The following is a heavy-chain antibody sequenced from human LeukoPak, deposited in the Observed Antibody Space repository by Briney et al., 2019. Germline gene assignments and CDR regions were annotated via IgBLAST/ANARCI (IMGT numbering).Heavy chain of an antibody. CDR1: GFTFSSNS. CDR2: IYSGGTT. J-gene: IGHJ5*02. CDR3: ARGRGYSQSNWVGP. D-gene: IGHD5-18*01. Sequence: GGSLRLSCAASGFTFSSNSMNWVRQAPGKGLEWVSVIYSGGTTYYADSEKGRFTISRDTSKNTLYLQMNSLRAEDTADYYCARGRGYSQSNWVGPWGQGTMVTVSA. V-gene: IGHV3-53*01.